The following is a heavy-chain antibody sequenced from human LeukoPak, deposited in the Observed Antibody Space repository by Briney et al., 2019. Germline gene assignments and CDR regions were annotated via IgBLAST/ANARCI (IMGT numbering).Heavy chain of an antibody. CDR2: MKPDGSER. J-gene: IGHJ4*02. V-gene: IGHV3-7*03. CDR1: GFTFTNYW. D-gene: IGHD1-26*01. Sequence: GGSLRLSCAASGFTFTNYWMSWARQAPGKGLEWVANMKPDGSERYYVDSVKGRFTVSRDNAKNSLYFQMNSLRAEDTAVYYCARERIVGANQRGLFDYWGQGTLVTVSP. CDR3: ARERIVGANQRGLFDY.